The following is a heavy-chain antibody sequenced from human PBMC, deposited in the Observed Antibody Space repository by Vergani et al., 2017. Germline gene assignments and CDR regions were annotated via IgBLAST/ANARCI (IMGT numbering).Heavy chain of an antibody. CDR1: GYTFTGYY. CDR2: ISWDGGST. CDR3: AKDIGDGAGGFDY. V-gene: IGHV3-43*01. J-gene: IGHJ4*02. Sequence: VQLVQSGAEVKKPGASVKVSCKASGYTFTGYYMHWVRQAPGKGLEWVSLISWDGGSTYYADSVKGRFTISRDNSKNSLYLQMNSLRTEDTALYYCAKDIGDGAGGFDYWGQGTLVTVSS. D-gene: IGHD1-26*01.